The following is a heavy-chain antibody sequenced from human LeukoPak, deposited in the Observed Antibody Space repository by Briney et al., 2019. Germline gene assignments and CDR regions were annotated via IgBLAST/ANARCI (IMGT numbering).Heavy chain of an antibody. V-gene: IGHV3-23*01. Sequence: GGSLRLSCAASGFTFSRYWMTWVRQAPGKGLEWVSAISGSGGSTYYADSVKGRFTISRDNSKSTLYVQMNSLRAEGTAVYYCAKSTSFYLDSWGRGTLVTVSS. CDR3: AKSTSFYLDS. CDR2: ISGSGGST. CDR1: GFTFSRYW. J-gene: IGHJ4*02.